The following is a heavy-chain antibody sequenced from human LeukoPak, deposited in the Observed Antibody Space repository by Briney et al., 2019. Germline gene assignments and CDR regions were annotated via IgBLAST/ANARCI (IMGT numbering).Heavy chain of an antibody. D-gene: IGHD3-22*01. CDR3: AKVRGITIILGYYFDY. V-gene: IGHV3-23*01. CDR1: GFTFSSYA. CDR2: ISGSGGST. Sequence: GGSLRLSCAASGFTFSSYAMSWVRQAPGKGLEWVSAISGSGGSTYYADSVKGRFTISRDNSKNTLYLQMNSLRAEDTAVYYCAKVRGITIILGYYFDYWGQGTLVTVSS. J-gene: IGHJ4*02.